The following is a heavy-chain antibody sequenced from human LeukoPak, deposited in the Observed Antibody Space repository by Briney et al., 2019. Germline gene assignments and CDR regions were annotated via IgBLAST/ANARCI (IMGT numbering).Heavy chain of an antibody. D-gene: IGHD2-15*01. CDR1: GFTFRHFA. CDR3: ASRCSGGSCSGTSAFDI. V-gene: IGHV4-34*01. Sequence: GSLKLSCAASGFTFRHFAMNWVRQPPGKGLEWIGEINHSGSTNYNPSLKSRVTISVDTSKNQFSLKLSSVTAADTAVYYCASRCSGGSCSGTSAFDIWGQGTMVPVSS. CDR2: INHSGST. J-gene: IGHJ3*02.